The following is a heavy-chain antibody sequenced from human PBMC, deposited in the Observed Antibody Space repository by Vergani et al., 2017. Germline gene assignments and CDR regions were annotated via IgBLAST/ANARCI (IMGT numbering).Heavy chain of an antibody. CDR1: GGSISSYY. J-gene: IGHJ4*02. Sequence: QVQLQESGPGLVKPSETLSLTCTVSGGSISSYYWSWIRQPPGKGLEWIGYIYYSGSTNYNPSLKSRVTISVDTSKNQFSPKLSSVTAADTAVYYCARDELVSDYYDSSGYPRVNDYWGQGTLVTVSS. D-gene: IGHD3-22*01. V-gene: IGHV4-59*12. CDR2: IYYSGST. CDR3: ARDELVSDYYDSSGYPRVNDY.